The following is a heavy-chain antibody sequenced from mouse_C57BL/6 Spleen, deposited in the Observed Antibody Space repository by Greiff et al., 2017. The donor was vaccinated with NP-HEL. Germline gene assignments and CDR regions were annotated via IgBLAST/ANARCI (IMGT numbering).Heavy chain of an antibody. D-gene: IGHD2-1*01. CDR3: ARQDGNNFDY. V-gene: IGHV5-6*02. CDR2: ISSGGSYT. J-gene: IGHJ2*01. CDR1: GFTFSSYG. Sequence: EVKLEESGGDLVKPGGSLKLSCAASGFTFSSYGMSWVRQTPDKRLEWVATISSGGSYTYYPDSVKGRFTISRDNAKNTLYLQMSSLKSEDTAMYYCARQDGNNFDYWGQGTTLTVSS.